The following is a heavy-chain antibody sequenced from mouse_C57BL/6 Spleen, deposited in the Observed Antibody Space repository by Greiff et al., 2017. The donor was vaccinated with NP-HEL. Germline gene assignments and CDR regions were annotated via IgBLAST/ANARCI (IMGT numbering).Heavy chain of an antibody. CDR1: GFSLTSYG. CDR3: ARTHYSNYERDAMDY. Sequence: QVQLQQSGPGLVQPSQSLSITCTVSGFSLTSYGVHWVRQSPGKGLEWLGVIWSGGSTAYNAAFISRLSISKDNSKSQVFFKMNSLQADDTAIYYCARTHYSNYERDAMDYWGQGTSVTVSS. D-gene: IGHD2-5*01. V-gene: IGHV2-2*01. CDR2: IWSGGST. J-gene: IGHJ4*01.